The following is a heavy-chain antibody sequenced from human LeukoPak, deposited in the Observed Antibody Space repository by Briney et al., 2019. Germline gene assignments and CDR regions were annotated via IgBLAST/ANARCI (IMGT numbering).Heavy chain of an antibody. CDR2: IYSGGST. CDR3: ARGGGGDIVVVPAAWNWFDP. J-gene: IGHJ5*02. CDR1: GFTVSSNY. D-gene: IGHD2-2*01. Sequence: GGSLRLSCAASGFTVSSNYMSWVRQAPGKGLEWVSVIYSGGSTYYADSVKGRFTISRDNSKNTLYLQMNSLRAEGTAVYYCARGGGGDIVVVPAAWNWFDPWGQGTLVTVSS. V-gene: IGHV3-66*01.